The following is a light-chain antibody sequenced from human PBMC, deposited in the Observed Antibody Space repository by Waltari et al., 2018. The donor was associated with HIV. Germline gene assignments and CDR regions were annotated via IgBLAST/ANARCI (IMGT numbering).Light chain of an antibody. J-gene: IGLJ2*01. Sequence: QSALTQPPSASGSPGQSVPISCTGTRRDVGGHKSVSWYQQHPGKAPQVMIYEVSTRPSGVPDRFSGSKSGNTASLTVSGLQAEDEADYYCSSYAGSNNVVFGGGTKLTVL. CDR2: EVS. CDR1: RRDVGGHKS. CDR3: SSYAGSNNVV. V-gene: IGLV2-8*01.